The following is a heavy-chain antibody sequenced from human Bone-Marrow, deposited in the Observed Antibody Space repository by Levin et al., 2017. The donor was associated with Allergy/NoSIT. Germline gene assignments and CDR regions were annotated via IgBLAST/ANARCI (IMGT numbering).Heavy chain of an antibody. J-gene: IGHJ4*02. CDR2: ITPFFGTP. Sequence: SVKVSCKASGGTFSRYHFAWVRQAPGQGLEWMGGITPFFGTPTYAQKFQGRVAITADDSTSTAYMELSSLQSEDTAVYYCAREGISSSRGFDFWGQGTLVTVSS. V-gene: IGHV1-69*13. CDR3: AREGISSSRGFDF. D-gene: IGHD6-6*01. CDR1: GGTFSRYH.